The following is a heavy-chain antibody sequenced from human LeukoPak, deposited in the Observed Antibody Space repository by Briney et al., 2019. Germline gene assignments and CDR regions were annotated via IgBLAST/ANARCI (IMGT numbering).Heavy chain of an antibody. J-gene: IGHJ4*02. CDR2: INPSGGST. D-gene: IGHD3-22*01. V-gene: IGHV1-46*01. CDR3: ATARLVVVIKYYFDY. CDR1: GYTFTSYY. Sequence: ASVKVSCKASGYTFTSYYMHWVRQAPGQGLEWMGIINPSGGSTSYAQKFQGRVTMTEDTSTDTAYMELSSLRSEDTAVYYCATARLVVVIKYYFDYWGQGTLVTVSS.